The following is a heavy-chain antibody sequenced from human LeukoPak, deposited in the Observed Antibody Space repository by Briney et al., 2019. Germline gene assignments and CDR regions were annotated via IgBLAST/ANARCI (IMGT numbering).Heavy chain of an antibody. V-gene: IGHV3-33*01. CDR3: AREFSSWSPYFDY. Sequence: GGSLRLSCAASGFTFSSYGMHWVRQAPGKGLEWVAIIWYDGSNQYYADSVTGRFIISRDNSKNTLYLQINSLRAEDTAVYYCAREFSSWSPYFDYWGQGTLVTVSS. CDR2: IWYDGSNQ. CDR1: GFTFSSYG. D-gene: IGHD6-13*01. J-gene: IGHJ4*02.